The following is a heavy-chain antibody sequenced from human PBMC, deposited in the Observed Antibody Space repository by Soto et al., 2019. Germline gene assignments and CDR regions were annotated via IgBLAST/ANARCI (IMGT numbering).Heavy chain of an antibody. D-gene: IGHD3-16*02. J-gene: IGHJ5*01. Sequence: SETLSLTFAISGGSVGAAGYTWSWIRQPTGGGLEWIGYSYHSGTLLYNLSLKTRLTLSLXMSKNKVSLTLQTMSAADTAVYYCARTQFYSGWVNYRNLMFDTWGHGTQVTVSS. V-gene: IGHV4-30-2*01. CDR1: GGSVGAAGYT. CDR2: SYHSGTL. CDR3: ARTQFYSGWVNYRNLMFDT.